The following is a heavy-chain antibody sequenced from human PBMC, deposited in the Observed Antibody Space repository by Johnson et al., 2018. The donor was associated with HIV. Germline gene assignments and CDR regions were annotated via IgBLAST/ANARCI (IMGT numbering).Heavy chain of an antibody. D-gene: IGHD6-13*01. Sequence: VQLVESGGGLIQPGRSLRLSCTGSGVTFRKFAMGWVRRAPGKGLEWIGFITSTADGGTTQYAASVRGRFTISRDDSKSIAYLQMNSLKAEDTAVYYCISPERAAAGFLTWGQGEMVTGSS. CDR2: ITSTADGGTT. CDR1: GVTFRKFA. CDR3: ISPERAAAGFLT. V-gene: IGHV3-49*04. J-gene: IGHJ3*01.